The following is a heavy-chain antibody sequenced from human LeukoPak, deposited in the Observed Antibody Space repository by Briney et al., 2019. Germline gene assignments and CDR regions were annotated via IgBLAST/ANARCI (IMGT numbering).Heavy chain of an antibody. CDR1: GYTLTELS. J-gene: IGHJ4*02. Sequence: ASGKVSCKVSGYTLTELSMHWVRQAPGKGLEWMGGFDPEDGETIYAQKFQGRVTMTEDTSTDTAYMELSSLRSEDTAVYYCATVSIVSGSYAFDYWGQGTLVTVSS. CDR3: ATVSIVSGSYAFDY. CDR2: FDPEDGET. D-gene: IGHD3-16*01. V-gene: IGHV1-24*01.